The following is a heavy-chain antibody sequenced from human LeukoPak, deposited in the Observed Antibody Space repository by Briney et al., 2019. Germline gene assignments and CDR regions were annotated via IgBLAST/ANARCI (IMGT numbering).Heavy chain of an antibody. CDR3: ASRAGSGDAFDI. CDR1: GGSISSYY. J-gene: IGHJ3*02. CDR2: IYYSGST. Sequence: PSETLSLTCTVSGGSISSYYWSWIRQPPGKGLEWIGYIYYSGSTNYNPSLTSRVTISVDTSKNQFSLKLSSVTAADTAVYYCASRAGSGDAFDIWGQGTMVTVSS. D-gene: IGHD6-19*01. V-gene: IGHV4-59*01.